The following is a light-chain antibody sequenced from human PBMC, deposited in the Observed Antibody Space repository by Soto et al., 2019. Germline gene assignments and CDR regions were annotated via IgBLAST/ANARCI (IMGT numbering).Light chain of an antibody. J-gene: IGKJ1*01. Sequence: EIVLTQSPGTLSLSPGERATLSCRADRSVSDTLLTWFQQKPGQAPRLLIFGTSNRAPGIPDRFSGSGSGTDFTLPISRLEPDDFAVYYCQHYGDSSWTFGQGTKVEIK. CDR2: GTS. CDR1: RSVSDTL. V-gene: IGKV3-20*01. CDR3: QHYGDSSWT.